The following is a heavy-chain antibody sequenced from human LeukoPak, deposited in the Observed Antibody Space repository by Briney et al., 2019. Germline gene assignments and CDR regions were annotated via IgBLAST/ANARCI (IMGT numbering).Heavy chain of an antibody. V-gene: IGHV5-51*01. CDR1: GYIFTNSW. CDR3: SRQGVGSSSWGY. J-gene: IGHJ4*02. Sequence: MTGGSLRHSRKTSGYIFTNSWIGWVRQEPGKGLELMGVIFPADSDTRYSPSFQGQVTISADKSITTAYLQWSSLEASDTAMYYCSRQGVGSSSWGYWGQGTLVTVSS. D-gene: IGHD6-6*01. CDR2: IFPADSDT.